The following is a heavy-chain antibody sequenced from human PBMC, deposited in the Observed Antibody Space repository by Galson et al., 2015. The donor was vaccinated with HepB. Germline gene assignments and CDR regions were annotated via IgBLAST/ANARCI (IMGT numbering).Heavy chain of an antibody. Sequence: SLRLSCAASGFTFRNAFMSWVRQAPGEGLEWVGRIKSNTDGGTTDYAAPVKGRFSISRDDSKGTLYLQMNSLKTEDTAVYYCTTVTVTVQNYYYQYGMDLWGQGTTVTVSS. CDR1: GFTFRNAF. CDR2: IKSNTDGGTT. D-gene: IGHD4-17*01. CDR3: TTVTVTVQNYYYQYGMDL. V-gene: IGHV3-15*01. J-gene: IGHJ6*02.